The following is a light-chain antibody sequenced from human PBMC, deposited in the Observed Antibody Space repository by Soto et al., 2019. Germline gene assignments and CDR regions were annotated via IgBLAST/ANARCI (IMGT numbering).Light chain of an antibody. CDR2: AAS. Sequence: AIQMTQSPSSLSASVGDRVTITCRASRGIGNDLGWYQEKPGKAPKLLIYAASSLQSGVPSRFSGSGSGTDFTLTISSLQPEDFATYYCLQDYIYPWTFGQGTKVEIE. V-gene: IGKV1-6*01. CDR3: LQDYIYPWT. CDR1: RGIGND. J-gene: IGKJ1*01.